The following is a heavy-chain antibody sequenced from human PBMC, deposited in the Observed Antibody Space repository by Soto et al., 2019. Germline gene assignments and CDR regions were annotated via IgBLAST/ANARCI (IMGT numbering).Heavy chain of an antibody. CDR3: AGALENPYFYYGLNV. CDR1: GFSFSSYG. Sequence: GGSLTLSCAASGFSFSSYGMEWVRLAPRKGLEWVAATTYDGGIKHYVDSVKGRLTISRDNSKNTLYLQMNSLRVEDTATYYCAGALENPYFYYGLNVWGQGTTVTVSS. V-gene: IGHV3-30*03. J-gene: IGHJ6*02. D-gene: IGHD1-1*01. CDR2: TTYDGGIK.